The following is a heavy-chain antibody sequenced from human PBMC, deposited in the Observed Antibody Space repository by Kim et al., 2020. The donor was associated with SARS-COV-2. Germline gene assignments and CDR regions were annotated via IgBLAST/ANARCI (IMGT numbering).Heavy chain of an antibody. J-gene: IGHJ6*01. Sequence: GGSLRLSCAASGFTFSSYAMSWVRQAPGKGLEWVSVIYSGGSSTYYADSVKGRFTISRDNSKNTLYLQMNSLRAEEPPVYYCAKDQNILTGYYYHGMDV. V-gene: IGHV3-23*03. D-gene: IGHD3-9*01. CDR2: IYSGGSST. CDR3: AKDQNILTGYYYHGMDV. CDR1: GFTFSSYA.